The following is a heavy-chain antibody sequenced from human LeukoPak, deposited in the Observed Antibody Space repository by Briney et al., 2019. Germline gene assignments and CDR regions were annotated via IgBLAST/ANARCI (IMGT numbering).Heavy chain of an antibody. J-gene: IGHJ4*02. D-gene: IGHD3-10*01. CDR3: ARVLVRGVTQTGFDY. Sequence: ASVKVSCKASGYTFTSYAMHWVRQAPGQGLEWMGWINAGNGNTKYSQKFQGRVTITRDTSASTAYMELSSLRSEDTAVYYCARVLVRGVTQTGFDYWGQGTLVTVSS. CDR2: INAGNGNT. CDR1: GYTFTSYA. V-gene: IGHV1-3*01.